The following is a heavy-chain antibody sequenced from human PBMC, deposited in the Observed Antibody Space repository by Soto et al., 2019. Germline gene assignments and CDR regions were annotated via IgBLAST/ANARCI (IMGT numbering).Heavy chain of an antibody. CDR3: ARDHMVRGVIITASY. CDR1: GYTFTSYA. V-gene: IGHV1-3*01. Sequence: GASVKVSCKASGYTFTSYAMHWVRQAPGQRLEWMGWINAGNGNTKYSQKFQGRVTITRDTSASTAYMELSSLRSEDTAVYYCARDHMVRGVIITASYWGQGTLVTVSS. J-gene: IGHJ4*02. CDR2: INAGNGNT. D-gene: IGHD3-10*01.